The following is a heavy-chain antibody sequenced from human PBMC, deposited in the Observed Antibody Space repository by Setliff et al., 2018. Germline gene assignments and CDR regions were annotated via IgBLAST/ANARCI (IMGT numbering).Heavy chain of an antibody. Sequence: SETLSLTCAVYSGSFSGYYWSWIRQPPGKGLEWIGYIYYSGSTNYNPSLKSRVTISVDTSKNQFSLKLSSVTAADTAVYYCARDRGYNFWSGYSNAFDIWGQGTMVTVSS. D-gene: IGHD3-3*01. CDR3: ARDRGYNFWSGYSNAFDI. V-gene: IGHV4-59*01. CDR2: IYYSGST. CDR1: SGSFSGYY. J-gene: IGHJ3*02.